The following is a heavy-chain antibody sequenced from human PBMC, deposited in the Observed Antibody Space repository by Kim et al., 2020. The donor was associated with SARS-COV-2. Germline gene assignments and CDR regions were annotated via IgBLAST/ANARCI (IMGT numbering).Heavy chain of an antibody. V-gene: IGHV4-59*01. J-gene: IGHJ4*02. CDR2: GST. CDR3: ARISGYEDY. D-gene: IGHD5-12*01. Sequence: GSTNYNPSLKSRVTISVDTSKNQFSLKLSSVTAADTAVYYCARISGYEDYWGQGTLVTVSS.